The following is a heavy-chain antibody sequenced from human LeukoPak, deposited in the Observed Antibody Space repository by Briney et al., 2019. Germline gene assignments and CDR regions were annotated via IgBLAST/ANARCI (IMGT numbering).Heavy chain of an antibody. V-gene: IGHV2-5*02. J-gene: IGHJ4*02. CDR3: AHRRSGYDWNHGDFDY. CDR1: GFSLTARPRG. D-gene: IGHD3-22*01. CDR2: NYRDDDK. Sequence: SGPTLVKPTQTLTLTCSFSGFSLTARPRGVGWIRQPPVKALEWLATNYRDDDKRYHRSLRTRRTVTTATSKNQVVLIMTNMDPVDTATYYCAHRRSGYDWNHGDFDYWGQGTLVTVSS.